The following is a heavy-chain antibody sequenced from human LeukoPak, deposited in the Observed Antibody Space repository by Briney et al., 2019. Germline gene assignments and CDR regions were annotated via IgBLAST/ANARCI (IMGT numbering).Heavy chain of an antibody. Sequence: GGSLRLSCAASGFTFSTYAMSWVRQAPGKGLEWVSVISGSGGSTYYVDSVKGRFTISRDTSKDTLFLQMNGLRAEDTAVYYCAKMGGSDLLYYFDYWGQGTLVTVSS. V-gene: IGHV3-23*01. CDR2: ISGSGGST. CDR1: GFTFSTYA. D-gene: IGHD1-26*01. J-gene: IGHJ4*02. CDR3: AKMGGSDLLYYFDY.